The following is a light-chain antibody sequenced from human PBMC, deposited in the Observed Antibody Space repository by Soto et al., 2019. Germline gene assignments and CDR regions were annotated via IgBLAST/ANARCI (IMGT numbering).Light chain of an antibody. Sequence: DVVMTQSPLSLPVTLGQPASISRRSSQSLAYSDGNTYLTWFQQRPGQSPRRLIYKVSNRDSGVPDRFSGSGSGTDFTLKISRVEAEDVGVYYCMQGTHWPPYTFGQGTKLEIK. CDR2: KVS. V-gene: IGKV2-30*01. J-gene: IGKJ2*01. CDR3: MQGTHWPPYT. CDR1: QSLAYSDGNTY.